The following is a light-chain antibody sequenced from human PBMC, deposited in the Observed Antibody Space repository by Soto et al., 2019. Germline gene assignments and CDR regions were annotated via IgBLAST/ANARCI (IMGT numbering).Light chain of an antibody. CDR2: RDH. Sequence: QSVLTQPASASGTPGQRGTISCSVTTSNSGTSYVYWDQQLPGTARKLLIYRDHERPSAVPDRFSGSKSDTSASLAISGLRSEDEGDYYCAAWDDSLTVRLFGGGTKVTVL. CDR1: TSNSGTSY. V-gene: IGLV1-47*01. J-gene: IGLJ3*02. CDR3: AAWDDSLTVRL.